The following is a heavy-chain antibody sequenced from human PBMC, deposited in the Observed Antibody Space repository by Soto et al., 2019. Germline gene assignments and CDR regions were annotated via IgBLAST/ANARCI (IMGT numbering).Heavy chain of an antibody. CDR1: GYTFTSYA. V-gene: IGHV1-18*01. Sequence: ASVKVSCKASGYTFTSYAMHWVRQAPGQGLEWMGWISAYNGNTNYAQKLQGRVTMTTDTSTSTAYMELRSLRSDDTAVYYCARSPRNYYYGMDVWGQGTTVTVSS. J-gene: IGHJ6*02. CDR2: ISAYNGNT. CDR3: ARSPRNYYYGMDV.